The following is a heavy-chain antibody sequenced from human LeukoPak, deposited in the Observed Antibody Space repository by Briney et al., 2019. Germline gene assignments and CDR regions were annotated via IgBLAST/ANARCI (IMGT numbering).Heavy chain of an antibody. CDR2: INQDGSEK. Sequence: GGSLRLSCAASGFTFSTYWMSWVRQAPGKGLEWVANINQDGSEKYYVDSVKGRFTISRDNAKTSLYLQMDSLRADDTAVYYCARDRALYDSRRGYYYTEDDYWGQGTLVTVSS. CDR1: GFTFSTYW. CDR3: ARDRALYDSRRGYYYTEDDY. J-gene: IGHJ4*02. D-gene: IGHD3-22*01. V-gene: IGHV3-7*01.